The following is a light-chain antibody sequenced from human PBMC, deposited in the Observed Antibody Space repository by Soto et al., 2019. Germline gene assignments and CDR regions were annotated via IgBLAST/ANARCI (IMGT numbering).Light chain of an antibody. CDR2: KVS. Sequence: DVVMPQSPLALPVTLGQPASISFRSSQSLVYSDGNTYLNWFQQRPGQSPRPLIDKVSNRDSGVPDRLGGSGSGTDFTLRISRVEAEDVGVYYCMEGTHWPPWTFGQGTKVDIK. CDR1: QSLVYSDGNTY. CDR3: MEGTHWPPWT. V-gene: IGKV2-30*01. J-gene: IGKJ1*01.